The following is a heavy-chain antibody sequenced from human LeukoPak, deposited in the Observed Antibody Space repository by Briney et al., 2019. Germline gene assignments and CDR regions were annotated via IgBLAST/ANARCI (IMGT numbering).Heavy chain of an antibody. V-gene: IGHV3-73*01. J-gene: IGHJ6*02. D-gene: IGHD2-15*01. CDR2: IRSKTNNYAT. CDR1: GFTFSGSA. Sequence: GGSLRLSCAASGFTFSGSAMHWVRQASRKGLEWAGRIRSKTNNYATAYTASVRGRFTISRDDSKNTAYLQMNSLKTEDTAVYYCTTDLELYCSGGSCYSFEYYYYGMDVWGQGTTVTVSS. CDR3: TTDLELYCSGGSCYSFEYYYYGMDV.